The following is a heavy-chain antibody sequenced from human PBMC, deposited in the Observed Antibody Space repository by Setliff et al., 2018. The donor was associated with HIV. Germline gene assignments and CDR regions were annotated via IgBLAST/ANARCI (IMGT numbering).Heavy chain of an antibody. V-gene: IGHV1-69*10. J-gene: IGHJ4*02. Sequence: SVKVSCKASGGTFSSYAISWVRQAPGQGLEWMGGIIPILGIANYAQKFQGRVTITTDESTSTAYMELSSLRSEDTAVYYCARVSRSGWFFDWWGQGSLVTVSS. CDR3: ARVSRSGWFFDW. CDR2: IIPILGIA. CDR1: GGTFSSYA. D-gene: IGHD6-19*01.